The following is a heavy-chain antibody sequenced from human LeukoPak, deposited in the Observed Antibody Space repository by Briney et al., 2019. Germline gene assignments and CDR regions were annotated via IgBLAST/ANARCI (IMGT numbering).Heavy chain of an antibody. CDR1: GFTFSSYS. V-gene: IGHV3-48*01. D-gene: IGHD3-9*01. Sequence: GGSLRLSCAASGFTFSSYSMNWVRQAPGKGLEWVSYISSSSSTIYYADSVKGRFTISRDNAKNSLYLQMNSLRAEDTDVYSCASNGNILTGYQDYWGQGTLVTVSS. CDR2: ISSSSSTI. CDR3: ASNGNILTGYQDY. J-gene: IGHJ4*02.